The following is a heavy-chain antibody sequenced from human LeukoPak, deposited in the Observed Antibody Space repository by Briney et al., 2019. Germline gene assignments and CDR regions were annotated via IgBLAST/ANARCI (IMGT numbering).Heavy chain of an antibody. CDR3: AKDRPLVTMIRGVTTPDY. V-gene: IGHV3-74*01. CDR2: INVDGSTR. CDR1: GFTFSDYW. J-gene: IGHJ4*02. D-gene: IGHD3-10*01. Sequence: GGSLGLSCAASGFTFSDYWMHWVRQAPGKGLVWVSRINVDGSTRTYADSVKGRFTISRDNSKNTLYLQMNSLRAEDTAIYYCAKDRPLVTMIRGVTTPDYWGQGTLVTVSS.